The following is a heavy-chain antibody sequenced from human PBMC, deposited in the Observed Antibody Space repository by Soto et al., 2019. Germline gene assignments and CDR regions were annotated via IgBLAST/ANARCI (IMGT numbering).Heavy chain of an antibody. D-gene: IGHD4-4*01. CDR1: GYTFTSYG. CDR2: IIPILGIA. CDR3: ARTNGGNSCLGY. J-gene: IGHJ4*02. V-gene: IGHV1-69*04. Sequence: SVKASCKASGYTFTSYGISWVRQAPGQGLEWMGRIIPILGIANYAQKFQGRVTITADKSTSTAYMELSSLRSEDTAVYYCARTNGGNSCLGYWGQGTLVTVSS.